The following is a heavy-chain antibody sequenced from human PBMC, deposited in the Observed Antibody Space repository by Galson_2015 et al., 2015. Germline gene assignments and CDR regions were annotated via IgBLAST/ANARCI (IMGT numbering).Heavy chain of an antibody. D-gene: IGHD1-14*01. Sequence: LRLSCAASGFTFRNYWLVWVRQTPEKGLQWVAKIKYDGSQTFYVDSVKGRFTISRDNAENSLDLQMNSLRADDTAVYYCARDANRGGEFDYWGQGALVTVSS. V-gene: IGHV3-7*03. CDR1: GFTFRNYW. CDR3: ARDANRGGEFDY. CDR2: IKYDGSQT. J-gene: IGHJ4*02.